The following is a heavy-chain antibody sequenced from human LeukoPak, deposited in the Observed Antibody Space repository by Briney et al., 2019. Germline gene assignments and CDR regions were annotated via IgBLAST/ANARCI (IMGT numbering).Heavy chain of an antibody. CDR2: LYPGDSDT. CDR3: ARYEASSGGYYYVDV. V-gene: IGHV5-51*01. Sequence: GESLKISCKGSGYRFTNYWIGWVRQMPGRGLEWVGILYPGDSDTRYSPSFQGHVTISADKSTSTAYLQWSSLKASDTAMYYCARYEASSGGYYYVDVWGKGTTVTVSS. CDR1: GYRFTNYW. D-gene: IGHD3-10*01. J-gene: IGHJ6*03.